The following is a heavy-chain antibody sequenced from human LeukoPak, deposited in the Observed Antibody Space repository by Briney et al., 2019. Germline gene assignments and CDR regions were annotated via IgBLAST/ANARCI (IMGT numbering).Heavy chain of an antibody. V-gene: IGHV4-39*01. CDR3: ASQYSSSWYQLVYYYGMDV. J-gene: IGHJ6*02. CDR1: GGSISSSSYS. CDR2: IYYSGST. D-gene: IGHD6-13*01. Sequence: PSETLSLTCTVSGGSISSSSYSWGGIRQPPGKGLEWVGSIYYSGSTYYNPSLKSRVTISVDTSKNQCSLKLSSVTAADTAVYYCASQYSSSWYQLVYYYGMDVWGQGTTVTVSS.